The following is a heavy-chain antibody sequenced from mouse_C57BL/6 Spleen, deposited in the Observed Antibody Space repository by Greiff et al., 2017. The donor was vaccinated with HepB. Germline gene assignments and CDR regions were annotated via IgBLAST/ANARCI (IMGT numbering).Heavy chain of an antibody. Sequence: EVQLQESGGGLVQPKGSLKLSCAASGFSFNTYAMNWVRQAPGKGLEWVARIRSKSNNYATYYADSVKDRFTISRDDSESMLYLQMNNLKTEDTAMYYCVRFNSGDFDYWGQGTTLTVSS. CDR1: GFSFNTYA. J-gene: IGHJ2*01. CDR3: VRFNSGDFDY. D-gene: IGHD3-1*01. CDR2: IRSKSNNYAT. V-gene: IGHV10-1*01.